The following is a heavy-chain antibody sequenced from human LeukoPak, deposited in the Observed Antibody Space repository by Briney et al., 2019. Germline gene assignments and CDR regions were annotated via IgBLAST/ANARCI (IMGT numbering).Heavy chain of an antibody. CDR3: AREVYDSNGYYTDY. D-gene: IGHD3-22*01. CDR2: IYTSGST. J-gene: IGHJ4*02. V-gene: IGHV4-4*07. Sequence: TSETLSLTCTVSGGSISSYYWSWIRQPAGKGLEWIGRIYTSGSTNYNPSLKSRVTISVDTSKNQFSLKLSSVTAADTAEYYCAREVYDSNGYYTDYWGQGTLVTVSS. CDR1: GGSISSYY.